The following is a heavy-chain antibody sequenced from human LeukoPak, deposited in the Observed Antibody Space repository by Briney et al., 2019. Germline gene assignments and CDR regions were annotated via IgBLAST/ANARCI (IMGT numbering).Heavy chain of an antibody. CDR2: IYYSGST. CDR1: GGSISSGDYY. Sequence: SSETLSLTCTVSGGSISSGDYYWSWIRQPPGKGLEWIGYIYYSGSTYYNPSLKSRVTISVDTSKNQFSLKLSSVTAADTAVYYCARIPDSLWEIDYWGQGTLVTVSS. V-gene: IGHV4-30-4*01. D-gene: IGHD1-26*01. CDR3: ARIPDSLWEIDY. J-gene: IGHJ4*02.